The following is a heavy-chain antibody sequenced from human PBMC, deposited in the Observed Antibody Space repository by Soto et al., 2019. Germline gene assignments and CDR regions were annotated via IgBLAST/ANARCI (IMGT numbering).Heavy chain of an antibody. J-gene: IGHJ4*02. CDR2: IKQAGSEK. V-gene: IGHV3-7*01. D-gene: IGHD3-16*02. CDR1: GFTFSSYW. Sequence: EVQLVESGGGLVQPGGSLRLSCAASGFTFSSYWMSWVRQAPGKGLEWVANIKQAGSEKYYVDSVKGRFTISRDNAKNSLYLQMNSLRAEDTAVYYCAGPQFSFRTYTFDYWGQGTLVTVSS. CDR3: AGPQFSFRTYTFDY.